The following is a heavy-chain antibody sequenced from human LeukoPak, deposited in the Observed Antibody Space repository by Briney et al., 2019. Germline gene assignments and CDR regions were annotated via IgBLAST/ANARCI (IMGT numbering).Heavy chain of an antibody. Sequence: PSETLSLTCAVYGGSFSGYYWSWIRQPPGKGLEWIGEINHSGSTNYNPSLKSRVTISVDTSKNQFSLKLSSVTAADTAVYYCARGITIFGVVITPYNWLTPGAREPWSPSPQ. V-gene: IGHV4-34*01. CDR3: ARGITIFGVVITPYNWLTP. CDR2: INHSGST. D-gene: IGHD3-3*01. J-gene: IGHJ5*02. CDR1: GGSFSGYY.